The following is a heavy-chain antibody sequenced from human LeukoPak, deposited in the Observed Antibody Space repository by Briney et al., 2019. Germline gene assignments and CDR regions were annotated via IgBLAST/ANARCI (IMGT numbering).Heavy chain of an antibody. CDR2: ISSSSSYI. CDR1: GFTFSRYS. CDR3: AREVSCSSTSCLGAFDI. V-gene: IGHV3-21*01. J-gene: IGHJ3*02. Sequence: GGSLRPFCAASGFTFSRYSMNLVRQAPGKGVEWGSSISSSSSYIYYADSVKGRFTISRDNAKNSLYLQMNSLRAEDTAVYYCAREVSCSSTSCLGAFDIWGQGTMVTVSS. D-gene: IGHD2-2*01.